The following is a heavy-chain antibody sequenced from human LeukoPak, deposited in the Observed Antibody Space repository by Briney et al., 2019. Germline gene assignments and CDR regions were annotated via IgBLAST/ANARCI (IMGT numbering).Heavy chain of an antibody. D-gene: IGHD2-8*01. CDR3: ARGGLRVMVYRLYYMDV. Sequence: GASVKVSCKASGYSFTGYYMHWVRQAPGQGLEWMGWINPNSGDTKYAQKFRGRVTMTRDTSISTAYMELTRLRSDDTAVYYCARGGLRVMVYRLYYMDVWGKGTTVTVSS. V-gene: IGHV1-2*02. J-gene: IGHJ6*03. CDR1: GYSFTGYY. CDR2: INPNSGDT.